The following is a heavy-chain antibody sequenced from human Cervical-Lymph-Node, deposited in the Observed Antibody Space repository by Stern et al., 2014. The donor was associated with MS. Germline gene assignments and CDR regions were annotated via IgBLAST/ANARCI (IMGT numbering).Heavy chain of an antibody. CDR1: GGSISSSSYY. Sequence: QLQLQESGPGLVKPSETLSLTCTVSGGSISSSSYYWGWIRQPPGKGLEWIGSIYYSGSTYYNPSLKSRVTLTVDTSKKQFSLKLSLVPAADTAVYYCARWAYSSGWYNWFDPWGQGTLVTVSS. CDR3: ARWAYSSGWYNWFDP. CDR2: IYYSGST. J-gene: IGHJ5*02. V-gene: IGHV4-39*01. D-gene: IGHD3-22*01.